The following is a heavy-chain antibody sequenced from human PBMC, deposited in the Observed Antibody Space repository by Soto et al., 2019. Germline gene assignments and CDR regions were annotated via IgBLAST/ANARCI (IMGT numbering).Heavy chain of an antibody. V-gene: IGHV3-23*01. Sequence: EVQLLESGGGLVQPGGSLRLSCAASGFTFSSYAMSWVRQAPGKGLEWVSSISGSGATTYYADSVKGRFTISGDNSKKTRYMQLKGLGAEDRAVYYWAKIYDFGSVSNWFDPGARAPWSPSPQ. CDR2: ISGSGATT. CDR1: GFTFSSYA. J-gene: IGHJ5*02. CDR3: AKIYDFGSVSNWFDP. D-gene: IGHD3-3*01.